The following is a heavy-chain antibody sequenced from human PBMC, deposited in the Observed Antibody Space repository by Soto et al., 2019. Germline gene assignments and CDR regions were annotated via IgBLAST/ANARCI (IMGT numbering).Heavy chain of an antibody. CDR3: LKEPVGVGYEPQCSEP. D-gene: IGHD5-18*01. CDR2: IRGSGGST. V-gene: IGHV3-23*01. J-gene: IGHJ5*02. Sequence: LRDPNTAAEFKIVNHAMSRISQTKGKGLEWVSGIRGSGGSTYYADSVKGRFTISRDNSKNTLYLQMNSLRGDDTAVYFCLKEPVGVGYEPQCSEPWGQGSLVTGTS. CDR1: EFKIVNHA.